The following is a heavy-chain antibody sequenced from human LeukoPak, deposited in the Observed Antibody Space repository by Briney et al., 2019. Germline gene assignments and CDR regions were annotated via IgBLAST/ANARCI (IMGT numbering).Heavy chain of an antibody. CDR2: INPNSGGT. V-gene: IGHV1-2*02. Sequence: ASVQVSCKASGYTFTGYYMHWVRQAPGQGLEWMGWINPNSGGTNYAQKFQGRVTMTRDTSISTAYMELSRLRSDDTAVYYCARGEGGITIFGVVSKYFQHWGQGTLVTVSS. CDR1: GYTFTGYY. CDR3: ARGEGGITIFGVVSKYFQH. D-gene: IGHD3-3*01. J-gene: IGHJ1*01.